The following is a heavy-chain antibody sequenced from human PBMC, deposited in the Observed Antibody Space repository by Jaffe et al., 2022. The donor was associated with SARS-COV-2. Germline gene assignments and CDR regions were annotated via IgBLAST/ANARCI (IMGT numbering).Heavy chain of an antibody. CDR1: GLTVSRNY. V-gene: IGHV3-53*01. CDR2: ISSGGDT. D-gene: IGHD3-16*02. Sequence: EVQLVESGGGLIQPGGSLRLSCAVSGLTVSRNYMSWVRQAPGKGLEWVSFISSGGDTYYADSVRGRFIISRDNSKNTLYLEMNNVRGEDTAVYYCARASGSYHPLDFWGQGTLVTVSS. CDR3: ARASGSYHPLDF. J-gene: IGHJ4*02.